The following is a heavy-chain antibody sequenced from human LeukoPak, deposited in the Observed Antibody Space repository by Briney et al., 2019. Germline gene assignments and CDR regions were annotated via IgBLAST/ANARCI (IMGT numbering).Heavy chain of an antibody. Sequence: PGGSLRLSCAASGFIFSSHSMNWVRQAPGKGLEWVSSISPSSTYIYHADSVKGRFTISRDNAKKSVYLQMNSLRAEDTAVYYCAKWFRGSYFFDYWGQGTLVTVSS. J-gene: IGHJ4*02. CDR1: GFIFSSHS. CDR2: ISPSSTYI. CDR3: AKWFRGSYFFDY. V-gene: IGHV3-21*01. D-gene: IGHD1-26*01.